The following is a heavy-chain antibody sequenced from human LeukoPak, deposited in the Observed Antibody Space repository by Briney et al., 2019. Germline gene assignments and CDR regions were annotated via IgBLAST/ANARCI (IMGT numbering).Heavy chain of an antibody. CDR1: GGSISSGGYS. V-gene: IGHV4-30-2*01. CDR2: IYHSGST. CDR3: ARGGYCSSTSCYGTFDY. D-gene: IGHD2-2*01. J-gene: IGHJ4*02. Sequence: SETLSLTCAVSGGSISSGGYSWSWIRQPPGKGLEWIGYIYHSGSTYYNPSLKSRVTISADRSKNQFSLKLSSVTAADTAVYYCARGGYCSSTSCYGTFDYWGQGTLVTVSS.